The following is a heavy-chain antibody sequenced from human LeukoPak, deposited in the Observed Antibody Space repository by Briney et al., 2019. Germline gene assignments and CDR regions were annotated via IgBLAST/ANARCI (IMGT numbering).Heavy chain of an antibody. D-gene: IGHD6-13*01. CDR2: INHSGST. V-gene: IGHV4-34*01. CDR3: ARGYRAGYSSSWHIY. Sequence: SETLSLTCAVYGGSFSGYYWSWIRQPPGKGLEWIGEINHSGSTNYNPSLKSRVTISVDTSKNQFSLKLSSVTAADTAVYYCARGYRAGYSSSWHIYWGQGTLVTVSS. CDR1: GGSFSGYY. J-gene: IGHJ4*02.